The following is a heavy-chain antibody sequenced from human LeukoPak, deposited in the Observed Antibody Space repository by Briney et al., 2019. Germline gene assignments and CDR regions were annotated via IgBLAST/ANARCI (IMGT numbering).Heavy chain of an antibody. CDR3: AREAFTTVTSATDAFDI. CDR2: IYYSGST. Sequence: ASETLSLTCTVSGGSISSSSYYWGWIRQPPGKGLEWIGSIYYSGSTYYNPSLKSRVTISVDTSKNQFSLKLSSVTAADTAVYYCAREAFTTVTSATDAFDIWGQGTMVTVS. D-gene: IGHD4-17*01. V-gene: IGHV4-39*07. J-gene: IGHJ3*02. CDR1: GGSISSSSYY.